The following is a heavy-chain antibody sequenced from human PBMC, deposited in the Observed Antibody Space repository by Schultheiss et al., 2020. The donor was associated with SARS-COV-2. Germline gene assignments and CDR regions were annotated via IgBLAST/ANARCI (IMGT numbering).Heavy chain of an antibody. J-gene: IGHJ4*02. V-gene: IGHV4-59*01. CDR3: ARRLDY. CDR2: VYYSGNT. CDR1: GGSISSYY. Sequence: SETLSLTCAVYGGSISSYYWSWIRQSPGKGLEWIGYVYYSGNTHYNPSLESRVTISVDTSKNQFSLKLSSVTAADTAVYYCARRLDYWGQGTLVTVSS.